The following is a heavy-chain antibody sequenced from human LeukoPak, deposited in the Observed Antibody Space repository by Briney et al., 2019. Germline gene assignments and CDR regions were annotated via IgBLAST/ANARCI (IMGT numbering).Heavy chain of an antibody. J-gene: IGHJ4*02. CDR2: ISGSGGST. Sequence: GGSLRLSCAASGFTFSSYAMSWVRQAPGKGLEWVSAISGSGGSTYYADSVKGRFTISRDNSKNTLYLQMNSLRAEDTGVYYCAKGLGYYYGSGSWDYWGQGTLVTVPS. CDR3: AKGLGYYYGSGSWDY. CDR1: GFTFSSYA. D-gene: IGHD3-10*01. V-gene: IGHV3-23*01.